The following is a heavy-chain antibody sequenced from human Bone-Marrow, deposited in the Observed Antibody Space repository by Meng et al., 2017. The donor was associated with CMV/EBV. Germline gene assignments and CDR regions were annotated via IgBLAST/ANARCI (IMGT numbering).Heavy chain of an antibody. D-gene: IGHD4-11*01. CDR1: GYTFTRYG. CDR2: ISAYNGNT. V-gene: IGHV1-18*01. J-gene: IGHJ4*02. CDR3: ARVAYSTLDY. Sequence: QGQLGRAGGEVKEPGASVNVSCKASGYTFTRYGISWVRQAPGQGLEWMGWISAYNGNTNYAQKLQGRVTMNTDTSTSTAYMELRSLRSDDTAVYYCARVAYSTLDYWGQGTLVTVSS.